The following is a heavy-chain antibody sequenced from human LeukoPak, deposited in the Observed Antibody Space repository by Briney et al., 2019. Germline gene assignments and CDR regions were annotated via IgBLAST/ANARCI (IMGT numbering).Heavy chain of an antibody. CDR2: INPNSGGT. V-gene: IGHV1-2*02. CDR1: GYTFTGYY. CDR3: ARAGVATILNYYYYMDV. Sequence: ASVKVSCKASGYTFTGYYMHWVRQAPGQGLEWMGWINPNSGGTNYAQKFQGRVTMTRDTSISTAYMELSRLRSDDTAVYYCARAGVATILNYYYYMDVWGKGTTVTVSS. J-gene: IGHJ6*03. D-gene: IGHD5-12*01.